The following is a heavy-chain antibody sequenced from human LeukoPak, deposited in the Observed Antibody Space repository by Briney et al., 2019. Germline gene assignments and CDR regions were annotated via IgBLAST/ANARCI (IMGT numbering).Heavy chain of an antibody. Sequence: SETLSLTCTVSGGSISSYYWSWIRQPPGKGLEWIGYIYYSGSTNYNPSLKSRVTISVDTSKNQFSLKLSSVTAANTAVYYCARVSAKASEAFDYWGQGTLVTVSS. CDR2: IYYSGST. CDR1: GGSISSYY. CDR3: ARVSAKASEAFDY. D-gene: IGHD6-25*01. J-gene: IGHJ4*02. V-gene: IGHV4-59*01.